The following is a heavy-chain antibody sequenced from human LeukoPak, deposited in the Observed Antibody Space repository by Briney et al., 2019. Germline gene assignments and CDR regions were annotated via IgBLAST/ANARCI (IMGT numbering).Heavy chain of an antibody. CDR1: GFTFSSYS. CDR2: ISSSSSYI. D-gene: IGHD6-13*01. Sequence: GGSLRLSCAASGFTFSSYSMNWVRQAPGKGLEWVSSISSSSSYIYYADSVKGRFTISRDNAKNSLYLQMYSLRAEDMAVYYCARDAGMDGVFDYWGQGTLVTVSS. J-gene: IGHJ4*02. V-gene: IGHV3-21*01. CDR3: ARDAGMDGVFDY.